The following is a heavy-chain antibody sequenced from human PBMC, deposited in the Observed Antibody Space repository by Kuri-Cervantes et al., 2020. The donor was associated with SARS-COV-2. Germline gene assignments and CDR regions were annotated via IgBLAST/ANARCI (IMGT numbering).Heavy chain of an antibody. CDR1: GYNFINYD. D-gene: IGHD3-22*01. CDR2: MNPNSGNT. Sequence: ASVKVSCKASGYNFINYDINWVRQAPGQGLEWMGWMNPNSGNTGYAQKFQGRVTITADKSTSTAYMELSSLRSEDTAVYYCARDHMGAETYYYDSSGDDFDYWGQGTRVTVSS. V-gene: IGHV1-8*01. J-gene: IGHJ4*02. CDR3: ARDHMGAETYYYDSSGDDFDY.